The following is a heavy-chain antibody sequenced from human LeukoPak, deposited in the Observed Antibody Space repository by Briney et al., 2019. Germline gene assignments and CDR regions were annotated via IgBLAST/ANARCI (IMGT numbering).Heavy chain of an antibody. V-gene: IGHV4-30-4*08. CDR1: GGSISSGDYY. Sequence: SETLSLTCTVSGGSISSGDYYWSWIRQPPGKGLEWIGYIYYSGSTYYNPSLKSRVTISVDTSKNQFSLKLSSVTAADTAVYYCARGIVVAAAMGFDPWGQGTLVTVSS. J-gene: IGHJ5*02. CDR2: IYYSGST. CDR3: ARGIVVAAAMGFDP. D-gene: IGHD2-2*01.